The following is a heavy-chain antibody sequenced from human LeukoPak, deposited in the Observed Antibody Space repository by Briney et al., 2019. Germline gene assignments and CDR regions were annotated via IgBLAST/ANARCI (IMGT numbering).Heavy chain of an antibody. CDR1: GFTFSSSW. CDR3: ARDRGAVAGDY. J-gene: IGHJ4*02. V-gene: IGHV3-74*01. CDR2: INTDGTNT. D-gene: IGHD6-19*01. Sequence: GGSLRLSCAASGFTFSSSWMHWVRQAPGKGLVWVSRINTDGTNTDYADSVKGRFTISRDNAKNTLYLLMNSLRAEDTAVYYCARDRGAVAGDYWGQGTLVTVSS.